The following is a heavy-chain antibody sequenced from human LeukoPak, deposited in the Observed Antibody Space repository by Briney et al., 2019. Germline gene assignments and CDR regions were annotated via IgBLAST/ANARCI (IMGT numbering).Heavy chain of an antibody. CDR3: ARDFSGYGDYDLPLDY. CDR2: IYTSGST. Sequence: PSETLSLTCTVSGGSISSGSYYWSWIRQPAGKGLEWIGRIYTSGSTNYNPSLKSRVTISVDKSKNQFSLKLSSVTAADTAVYYCARDFSGYGDYDLPLDYWGQGTLVTVSS. J-gene: IGHJ4*02. V-gene: IGHV4-61*02. D-gene: IGHD4-17*01. CDR1: GGSISSGSYY.